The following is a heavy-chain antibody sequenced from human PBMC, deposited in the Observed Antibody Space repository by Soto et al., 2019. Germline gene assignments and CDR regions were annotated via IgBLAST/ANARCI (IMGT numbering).Heavy chain of an antibody. V-gene: IGHV3-23*01. Sequence: PGGSLRLSCAASGFTFSNVWLSWVRQAPGKGLEWVSGISGSGAGTYYADSVKGRFTISRDNSKNTLYLQMNSLRADDTAAYYCAKDPQYSPGRWFDPWGQGTLVTVSS. CDR3: AKDPQYSPGRWFDP. D-gene: IGHD5-12*01. CDR1: GFTFSNVW. J-gene: IGHJ5*02. CDR2: ISGSGAGT.